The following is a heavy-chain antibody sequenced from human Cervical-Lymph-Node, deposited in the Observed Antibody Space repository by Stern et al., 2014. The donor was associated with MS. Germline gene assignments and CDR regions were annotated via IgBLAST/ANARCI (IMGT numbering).Heavy chain of an antibody. V-gene: IGHV1-46*01. D-gene: IGHD5/OR15-5a*01. CDR2: INPDGGGT. CDR3: TIQNPALEY. J-gene: IGHJ4*02. CDR1: GYLFTTYY. Sequence: VQLVQSGAEVRQPGASVNLSCPTSGYLFTTYYIHWVRQAPGQGLDGVGLINPDGGGTASSQSSEGGVTGTRNTYTSTVYMTVSSLKSVATGVFYSTIQNPALEYWGQGTPVAVSS.